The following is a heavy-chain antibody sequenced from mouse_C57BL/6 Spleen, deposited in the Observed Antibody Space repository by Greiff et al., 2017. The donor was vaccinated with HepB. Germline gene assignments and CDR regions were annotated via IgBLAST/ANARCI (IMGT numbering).Heavy chain of an antibody. CDR1: GFTFSDYG. D-gene: IGHD1-1*01. CDR3: ASGNYYNYFDY. J-gene: IGHJ2*01. CDR2: ISSGSSTI. Sequence: EVKLVESGGGLVKPGGSLKLSCAASGFTFSDYGMHWVRQAPEKGLEWVAYISSGSSTIYYADTVKGRFTISRDNAKNTLFLQMTSLRSEDTAMYYCASGNYYNYFDYWGQGTTLTVPS. V-gene: IGHV5-17*01.